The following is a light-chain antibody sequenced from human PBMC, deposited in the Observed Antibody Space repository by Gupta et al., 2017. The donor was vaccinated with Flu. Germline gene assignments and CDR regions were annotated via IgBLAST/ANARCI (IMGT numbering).Light chain of an antibody. V-gene: IGLV2-14*03. Sequence: SITISCTGTSSDVGGYNYVSWYQQHPGKAPKLMIYDVTNRPSGVSSRFSGSKSGKTASLTISGLQAEDEAYYYCSSFISRHIEVFGSGTKVTVL. CDR3: SSFISRHIEV. CDR2: DVT. CDR1: SSDVGGYNY. J-gene: IGLJ1*01.